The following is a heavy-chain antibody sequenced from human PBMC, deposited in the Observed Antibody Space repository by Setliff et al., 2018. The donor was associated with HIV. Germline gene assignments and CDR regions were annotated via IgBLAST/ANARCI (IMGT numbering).Heavy chain of an antibody. V-gene: IGHV1-58*02. CDR1: GFTFTSSA. CDR2: IVVGGGNT. Sequence: ASVKVSCKASGFTFTSSAMQWVRQARGQRLEWIGWIVVGGGNTNYAQKFQERVTITRDMSTSTAYMELSSLRSEDTAVYYCAAADYSNPHWYFDLWGRGTLVTVS. J-gene: IGHJ2*01. D-gene: IGHD4-4*01. CDR3: AAADYSNPHWYFDL.